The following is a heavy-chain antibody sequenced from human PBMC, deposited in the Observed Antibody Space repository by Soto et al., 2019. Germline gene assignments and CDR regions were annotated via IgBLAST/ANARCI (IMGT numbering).Heavy chain of an antibody. D-gene: IGHD7-27*01. CDR1: GFTFSSYA. CDR2: ISYDGSNK. J-gene: IGHJ5*02. Sequence: QVQLVESGGGVVQPGRSLRPSCAASGFTFSSYAMHWVRQAPGKGLEWVAVISYDGSNKYYADSVKGRFTISRDNSKNALDLQMNSLRAEDTAVYYCAGGVLTNWFDPWGQGTLVTVSS. V-gene: IGHV3-30-3*01. CDR3: AGGVLTNWFDP.